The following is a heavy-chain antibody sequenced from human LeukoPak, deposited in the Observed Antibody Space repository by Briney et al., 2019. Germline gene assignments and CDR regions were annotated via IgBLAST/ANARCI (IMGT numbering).Heavy chain of an antibody. CDR3: AKDGKEYYYYYMDV. V-gene: IGHV3-30*02. CDR1: GFTFSSYG. J-gene: IGHJ6*03. CDR2: IRYDGSNK. Sequence: GGSLRLSCAASGFTFSSYGMHWVHQAPGKGLEWVAFIRYDGSNKYYADSVKGRFTISRDNSKNTLYLQMNSLRAEDTAVYYCAKDGKEYYYYYMDVWGKGTTVTVSS. D-gene: IGHD1-1*01.